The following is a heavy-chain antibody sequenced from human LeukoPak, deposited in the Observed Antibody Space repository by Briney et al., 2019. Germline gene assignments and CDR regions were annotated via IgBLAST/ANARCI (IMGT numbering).Heavy chain of an antibody. D-gene: IGHD6-13*01. CDR2: IKSKTDGGTT. Sequence: PGGSLRLSCAASGFTFSNAWMSWVRQAPGKGLEGVGRIKSKTDGGTTDYAAPVKGRFTISRDDSKNTLYLQMNSLKTEDTAVYYCTTARSSSWDQKYYFDYWGQGTLVTVSS. CDR1: GFTFSNAW. J-gene: IGHJ4*02. CDR3: TTARSSSWDQKYYFDY. V-gene: IGHV3-15*01.